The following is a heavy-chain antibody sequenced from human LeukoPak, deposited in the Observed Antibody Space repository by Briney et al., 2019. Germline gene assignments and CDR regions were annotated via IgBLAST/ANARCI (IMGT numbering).Heavy chain of an antibody. J-gene: IGHJ5*02. CDR1: GFTFSSYA. Sequence: PGGSLRLSCAASGFTFSSYAMHWVRQAPGKGLEYVSAISSNGGSTYYANSVKGRFTISRDNSKNTLYLQMGSLRAEDMAVYYCARDRYQAYSYGTWFDPWGQGTLVTVSS. V-gene: IGHV3-64*01. CDR2: ISSNGGST. CDR3: ARDRYQAYSYGTWFDP. D-gene: IGHD5-18*01.